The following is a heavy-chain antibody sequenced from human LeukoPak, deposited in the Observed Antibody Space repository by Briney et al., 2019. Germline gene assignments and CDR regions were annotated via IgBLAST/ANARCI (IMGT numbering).Heavy chain of an antibody. CDR1: GYTFTSYG. V-gene: IGHV1-18*01. J-gene: IGHJ4*02. CDR3: ARDRAYYGSGSYFQSFDY. D-gene: IGHD3-10*01. CDR2: ISAYNGNT. Sequence: ASVKVSCKASGYTFTSYGISWVRQAPGQGLEWMGWISAYNGNTNYAQKLQGRVTMTTDTSTSTAYMELSSLRSEDTAVYYCARDRAYYGSGSYFQSFDYWGQGTLVTVSS.